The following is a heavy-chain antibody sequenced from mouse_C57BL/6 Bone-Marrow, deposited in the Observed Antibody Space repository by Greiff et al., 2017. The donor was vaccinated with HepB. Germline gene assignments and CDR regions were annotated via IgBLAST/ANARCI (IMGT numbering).Heavy chain of an antibody. D-gene: IGHD2-1*01. CDR2: IHPSVSDT. J-gene: IGHJ2*01. V-gene: IGHV1-74*01. CDR1: GYTFTSYW. CDR3: ARHEAYGNYGWFDY. Sequence: QVQLQQPGAELVKPGASVKVSCKASGYTFTSYWMHWVKQRPGQGLEWIGRIHPSVSDTNYNQKFKDKATLTADKSARTVYMELSRLTSEDSAVYFCARHEAYGNYGWFDYWGQGTTLTVSS.